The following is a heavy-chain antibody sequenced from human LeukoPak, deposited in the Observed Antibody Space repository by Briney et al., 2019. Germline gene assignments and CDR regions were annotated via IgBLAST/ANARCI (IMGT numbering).Heavy chain of an antibody. D-gene: IGHD4-17*01. CDR3: ARGHTVTKNLDY. Sequence: SVKVSYKASGGTFSSYAISWVRQAPGQGLEWMGRIIPILGIANYAQKFQGRVTITADKSTSTAYMELSSLRSEDTAVYYCARGHTVTKNLDYWGQGTLVTVSS. V-gene: IGHV1-69*04. CDR2: IIPILGIA. CDR1: GGTFSSYA. J-gene: IGHJ4*02.